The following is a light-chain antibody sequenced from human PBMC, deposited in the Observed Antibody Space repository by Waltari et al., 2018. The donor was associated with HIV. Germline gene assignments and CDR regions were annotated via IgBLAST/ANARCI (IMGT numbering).Light chain of an antibody. Sequence: IQMTQSPSSVSASIGERVIITCRTSQKISSYLNWYHQRPGKAPQLLVYAAHTLKDEVPSRFSGSGVGTDFTLTISSLQPEDVGIYFCQQSYSNPVTFGQGTRLNIK. CDR3: QQSYSNPVT. CDR2: AAH. CDR1: QKISSY. V-gene: IGKV1-39*01. J-gene: IGKJ5*01.